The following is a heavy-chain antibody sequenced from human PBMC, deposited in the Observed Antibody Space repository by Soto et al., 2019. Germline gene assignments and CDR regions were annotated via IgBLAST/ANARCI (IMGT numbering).Heavy chain of an antibody. CDR3: SAGMRVDY. CDR2: IKDKTDGGTA. CDR1: GFNFTYAW. J-gene: IGHJ4*02. Sequence: EVQLVESGGGLVKPGGSLRLSCAASGFNFTYAWMNWVRQAPGKGLEWVGRIKDKTDGGTADYAAPVKGRFAISRDDSKNTLYLQMNSLKIEVSAVYYCSAGMRVDYWGLGTLVTVSS. V-gene: IGHV3-15*07.